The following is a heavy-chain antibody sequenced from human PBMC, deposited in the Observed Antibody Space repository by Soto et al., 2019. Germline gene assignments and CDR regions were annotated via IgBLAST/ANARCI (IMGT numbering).Heavy chain of an antibody. D-gene: IGHD7-27*01. V-gene: IGHV4-59*01. CDR3: ARRWGTSFDF. CDR1: GGSISSYY. Sequence: QVQLQESGPGLVKPSETLSLTCTVSGGSISSYYWSWIRQPPGKGLEWIGYIYYSGSTNYNPSLKSRVTISVDTSKNQFSLKVSSVTAGDTAVYYCARRWGTSFDFWGQGTLVTVSS. CDR2: IYYSGST. J-gene: IGHJ4*02.